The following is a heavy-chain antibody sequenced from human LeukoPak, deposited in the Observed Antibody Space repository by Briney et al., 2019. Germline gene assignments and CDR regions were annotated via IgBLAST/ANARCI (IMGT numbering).Heavy chain of an antibody. CDR2: IKKDESEK. Sequence: GGSLRLSCAASGFRFSVKWMSWVRQAPGKGPEWVASIKKDESEKYYVDSVSGRFTISRDNAKNSLYLQMSSLRVEDTAVYYCAKEGYWGRGTLVTVSS. CDR3: AKEGY. V-gene: IGHV3-7*01. CDR1: GFRFSVKW. J-gene: IGHJ4*02.